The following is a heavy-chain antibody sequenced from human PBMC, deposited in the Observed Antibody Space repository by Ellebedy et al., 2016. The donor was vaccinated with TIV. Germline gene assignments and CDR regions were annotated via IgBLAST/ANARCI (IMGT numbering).Heavy chain of an antibody. CDR3: ARAQYSSSWYQDL. V-gene: IGHV3-23*01. CDR2: INDNGVST. CDR1: GFIFSNYA. D-gene: IGHD6-13*01. J-gene: IGHJ5*02. Sequence: GGSLRLXCAASGFIFSNYAMSWVRQAPGQGLEWVSAINDNGVSTFFADSVKGRFTISRDNSKNTLYLQMNSLRAEDTGVYYCARAQYSSSWYQDLWGQGTLVTVSS.